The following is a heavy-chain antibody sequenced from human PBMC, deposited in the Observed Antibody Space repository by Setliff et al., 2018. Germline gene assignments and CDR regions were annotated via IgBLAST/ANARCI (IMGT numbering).Heavy chain of an antibody. CDR2: INHSGST. J-gene: IGHJ6*03. Sequence: TLSLTCTVSGGSVSSGSYYWSWIRQPPGKGLEWIGEINHSGSTNYNPSLESRVTISVDTSKNQFSLRLSSVAAADTSVYYCARVFKVDCAGDGCDCYGARCYYFYMDVWGKGTTVTVSS. CDR1: GGSVSSGSYY. V-gene: IGHV4-39*07. CDR3: ARVFKVDCAGDGCDCYGARCYYFYMDV. D-gene: IGHD2-21*01.